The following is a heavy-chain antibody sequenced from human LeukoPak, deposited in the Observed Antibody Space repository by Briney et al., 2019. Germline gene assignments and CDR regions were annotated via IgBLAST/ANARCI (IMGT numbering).Heavy chain of an antibody. V-gene: IGHV3-9*01. D-gene: IGHD2-8*01. Sequence: PGGSLRLSCAASGFTFDNNAMHWVRQAPGKGLEWVSSINWKSDNMDYADSVKGRFTISRDNARNSLYLLMNSLRVEDTALYYXXXXXXXCTNGICRYFDYWGQGTLVTVSS. CDR1: GFTFDNNA. CDR2: INWKSDNM. J-gene: IGHJ4*02. CDR3: XXXXXXCTNGICRYFDY.